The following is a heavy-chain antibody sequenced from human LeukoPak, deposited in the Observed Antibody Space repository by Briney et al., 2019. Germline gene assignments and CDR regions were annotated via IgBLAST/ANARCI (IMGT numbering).Heavy chain of an antibody. V-gene: IGHV5-51*01. CDR1: GYSFKIYW. Sequence: GESLKISCKASGYSFKIYWIGWVRQMPGKGLEWMGIIYPGDSDTRYSPSFQGQVTISADKSTSTAYLQWSSLKASDTAMYYCARHTASSGTYTPLLDYWGQGTLLTVSS. CDR3: ARHTASSGTYTPLLDY. D-gene: IGHD1-26*01. CDR2: IYPGDSDT. J-gene: IGHJ4*02.